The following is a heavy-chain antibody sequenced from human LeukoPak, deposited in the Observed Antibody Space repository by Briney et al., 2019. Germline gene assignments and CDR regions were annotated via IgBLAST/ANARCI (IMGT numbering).Heavy chain of an antibody. J-gene: IGHJ4*02. Sequence: GGSLRLSCAASGFTFSSYPMSWVRQAPGKGLEWVSIISTDSTYTFYAHSVKGRFTISRDNSKDTLYLQMSSLRVEDTAVYYCAKDSTAVAAHFDYWGQGTLVTVSS. CDR3: AKDSTAVAAHFDY. CDR2: ISTDSTYT. V-gene: IGHV3-23*03. D-gene: IGHD6-19*01. CDR1: GFTFSSYP.